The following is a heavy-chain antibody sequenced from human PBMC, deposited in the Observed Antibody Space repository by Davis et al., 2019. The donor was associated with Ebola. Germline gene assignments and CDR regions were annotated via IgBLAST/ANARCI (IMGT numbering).Heavy chain of an antibody. V-gene: IGHV4-30-4*07. J-gene: IGHJ4*01. CDR2: IFPTGNT. CDR3: ARGGSTWYGPFHF. D-gene: IGHD6-13*01. Sequence: PSETLSPTCTVSGDSISSGGYTWSWIRQPPGKGLEWIGYIFPTGNTYYNPSLRSRLSMSVDTSRNQFSLKLNSLTAADTAVYYCARGGSTWYGPFHFWGHGTLVTVSS. CDR1: GDSISSGGYT.